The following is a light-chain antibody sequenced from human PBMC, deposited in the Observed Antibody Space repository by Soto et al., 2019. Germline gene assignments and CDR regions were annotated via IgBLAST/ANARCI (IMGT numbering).Light chain of an antibody. J-gene: IGLJ3*02. CDR1: SSNLGAGYH. Sequence: QSVLTQPPSVSGAPGQRVTISCTGSSSNLGAGYHVHWYQQLPGTAPKLLIYGNNNRPSGVPDRFSGSKSGTSASLAITGLQAEDEAESYCQSYDSSLSGSVFGGGTKLTVL. CDR2: GNN. V-gene: IGLV1-40*01. CDR3: QSYDSSLSGSV.